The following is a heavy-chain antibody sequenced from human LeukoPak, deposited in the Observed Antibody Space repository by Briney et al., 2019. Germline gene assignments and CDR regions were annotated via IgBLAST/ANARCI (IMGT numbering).Heavy chain of an antibody. CDR3: ARTGVERLLYYFDY. D-gene: IGHD1-1*01. CDR1: GGSISSYY. J-gene: IGHJ4*02. Sequence: SETLSLTCTVSGGSISSYYWSWIRQPAGKGLEWIGRIYTSGSTNYNPSLKSRVTMSVDTSKNQFSLKLSSVTAADTAVYYCARTGVERLLYYFDYWGQGTLVTVSS. V-gene: IGHV4-4*07. CDR2: IYTSGST.